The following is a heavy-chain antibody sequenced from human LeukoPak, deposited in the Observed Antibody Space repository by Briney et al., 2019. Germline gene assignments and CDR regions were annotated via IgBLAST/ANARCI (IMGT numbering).Heavy chain of an antibody. J-gene: IGHJ6*02. D-gene: IGHD3-10*01. CDR3: TTDRTVRGPYYYYGMDV. CDR2: ISSSGSAT. CDR1: GFTFSDYY. V-gene: IGHV3-11*01. Sequence: GGSLRLSCAASGFTFSDYYMSWIRQAPGKGLEWVSDISSSGSATNYADSVKGRFTISRDNAKNSLYLQMNSLKTEDTAVYYCTTDRTVRGPYYYYGMDVWGQGTTVTVSS.